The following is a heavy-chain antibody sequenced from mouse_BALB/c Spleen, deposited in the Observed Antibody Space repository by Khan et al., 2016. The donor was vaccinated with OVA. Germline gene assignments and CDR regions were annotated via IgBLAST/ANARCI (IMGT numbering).Heavy chain of an antibody. V-gene: IGHV3-2*02. CDR3: TSKNYYGYAMDY. D-gene: IGHD1-1*01. CDR1: GYSITSDYA. Sequence: EVQLQESGPGLVKPSQSLSLTCTVTGYSITSDYAWDWIRQFPGNKLEWMGYISYGGSTSYNPSLKSRISITRDTSKNQFFLQLNSVTTEDTATYYATSKNYYGYAMDYWGQGTSVTVSS. CDR2: ISYGGST. J-gene: IGHJ4*01.